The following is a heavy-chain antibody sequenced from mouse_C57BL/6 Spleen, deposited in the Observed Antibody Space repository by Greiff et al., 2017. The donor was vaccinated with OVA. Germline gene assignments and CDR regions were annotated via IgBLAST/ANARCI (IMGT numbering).Heavy chain of an antibody. D-gene: IGHD2-1*01. J-gene: IGHJ1*03. Sequence: EVQLQESGGGLVKPGGSLKLSCAASGFTFSDYGMHWVRQAPEKGLEWVAYISSGSSTIYYADTVKGRFTISRDNAKNTLFLQMTSLRSEDTAMYYCARKVYGNWYFDVWGTGTTVTVSS. V-gene: IGHV5-17*01. CDR2: ISSGSSTI. CDR1: GFTFSDYG. CDR3: ARKVYGNWYFDV.